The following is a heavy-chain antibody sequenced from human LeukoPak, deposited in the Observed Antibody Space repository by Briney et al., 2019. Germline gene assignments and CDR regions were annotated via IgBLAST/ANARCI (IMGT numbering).Heavy chain of an antibody. CDR1: GGSISSGDYY. D-gene: IGHD3-10*01. Sequence: SETLSLTCTVSGGSISSGDYYWSWIRQPPGKGLEWIGYIYYSGSTYYNPSLKSRVTISVDTSKNQFSLKLSSVTAADTAVYYCARAQNYYGSGSYYFFFDYRGQGTLVTVSS. CDR2: IYYSGST. V-gene: IGHV4-30-4*01. CDR3: ARAQNYYGSGSYYFFFDY. J-gene: IGHJ4*02.